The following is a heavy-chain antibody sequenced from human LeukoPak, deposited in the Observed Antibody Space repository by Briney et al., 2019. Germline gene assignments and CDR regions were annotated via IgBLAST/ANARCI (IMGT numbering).Heavy chain of an antibody. CDR3: ARGLRLPSRSTPAVPHV. Sequence: TTSETLSPTCAVYAGSFSDYYWTWIRQPPGKGLEWIGYINHSGTTNYNPSLKSRVTLSVDTSKNQFSLRLSSVTAADTAVYYCARGLRLPSRSTPAVPHVWGKGTTVTVSA. V-gene: IGHV4-34*01. CDR2: INHSGTT. CDR1: AGSFSDYY. D-gene: IGHD2/OR15-2a*01. J-gene: IGHJ6*04.